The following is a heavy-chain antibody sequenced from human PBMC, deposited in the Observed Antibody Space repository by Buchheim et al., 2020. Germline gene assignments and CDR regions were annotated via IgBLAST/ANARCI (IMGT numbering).Heavy chain of an antibody. D-gene: IGHD3-9*01. Sequence: QVQLVQSGAEVKKPGASVKVSCKASGYTFTSYDINWVRQATGQGLEWMGWMNPNSGNTGYAQKFQGRVNMTRNSSISTAYMELSSLRSEDTAVYYCARTKEILTGYHYYCDYWGQGTL. CDR2: MNPNSGNT. CDR1: GYTFTSYD. V-gene: IGHV1-8*01. J-gene: IGHJ4*02. CDR3: ARTKEILTGYHYYCDY.